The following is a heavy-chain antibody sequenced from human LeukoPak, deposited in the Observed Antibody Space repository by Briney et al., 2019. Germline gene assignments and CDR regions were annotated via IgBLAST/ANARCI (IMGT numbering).Heavy chain of an antibody. CDR3: ARYCSGGDCYSKALDY. D-gene: IGHD2-15*01. CDR2: INHSGST. CDR1: GGSFSGYY. V-gene: IGHV4-34*01. J-gene: IGHJ4*02. Sequence: KPSETLSLTCAVYGGSFSGYYWSWIRQPPGKGLEWIGEINHSGSTNYNPSLKSRLTISVDTSLNQFSLKLNSVTAADTAVYYCARYCSGGDCYSKALDYWGQGILVTVSS.